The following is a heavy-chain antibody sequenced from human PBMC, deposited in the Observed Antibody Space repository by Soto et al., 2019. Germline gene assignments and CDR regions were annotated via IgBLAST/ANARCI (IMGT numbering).Heavy chain of an antibody. CDR2: ISGSGGST. CDR3: AKDRRTMIVRGWFDP. J-gene: IGHJ5*02. V-gene: IGHV3-23*01. D-gene: IGHD3-22*01. CDR1: GFTFSSYA. Sequence: PGESLKISCAASGFTFSSYAMSWVRQAPGKGLDWVSAISGSGGSTYYADSVKGRFTISRDNSKNTLYLQMNSLRAEDTAVYYCAKDRRTMIVRGWFDPWGQGTLVTVSS.